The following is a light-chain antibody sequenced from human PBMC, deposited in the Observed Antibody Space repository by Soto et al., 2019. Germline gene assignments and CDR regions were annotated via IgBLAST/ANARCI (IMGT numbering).Light chain of an antibody. CDR1: QDISRQ. V-gene: IGKV1-12*01. Sequence: DIQMTQSPSSVSASVGDRVTITCRASQDISRQLARYQQKVGKAPKLLIFEVSNLESGVPSRFSGSGSRTDFTLTISILQPEDFATYYCYQARTFAWTVGQGTKVEIK. CDR3: YQARTFAWT. CDR2: EVS. J-gene: IGKJ1*01.